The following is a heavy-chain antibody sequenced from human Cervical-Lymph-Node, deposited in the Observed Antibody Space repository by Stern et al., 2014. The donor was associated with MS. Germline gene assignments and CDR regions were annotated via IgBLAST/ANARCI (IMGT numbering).Heavy chain of an antibody. J-gene: IGHJ4*02. CDR1: GFTFSSYS. CDR3: ARDTITMVRGGYYFDY. CDR2: ISSSSGYI. Sequence: EVQLVESGGGLVKPGGSLRLSCAASGFTFSSYSMNWVRQAPGKGLEWVSSISSSSGYIYYAESVKGRFTISRDNAKNSLYLQMNSLRAEDTAVYYCARDTITMVRGGYYFDYWGQGTLVTVSS. D-gene: IGHD3-10*01. V-gene: IGHV3-21*01.